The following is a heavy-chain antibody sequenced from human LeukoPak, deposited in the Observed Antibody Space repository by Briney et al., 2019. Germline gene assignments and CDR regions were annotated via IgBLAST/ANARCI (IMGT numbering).Heavy chain of an antibody. CDR3: ARDPSSGGS. J-gene: IGHJ4*02. CDR2: IYYSGST. V-gene: IGHV4-39*07. D-gene: IGHD1-26*01. Sequence: SETLSLTCTVSGGSISSSSYYWGWIRQPPGKGLEWIGSIYYSGSTYYNPSLKSRVTVSVDTSKNQFSLKLSSVTAADTAVYYCARDPSSGGSWGQGTLVTVSS. CDR1: GGSISSSSYY.